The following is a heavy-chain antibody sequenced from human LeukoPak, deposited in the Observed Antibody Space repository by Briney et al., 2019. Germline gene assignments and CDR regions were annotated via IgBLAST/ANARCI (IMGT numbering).Heavy chain of an antibody. D-gene: IGHD3-22*01. V-gene: IGHV1-18*01. Sequence: ASVNVSRTASGYTFTSYGISWVRQAPGQGLEWMGWISAYNGNTNYAQKLQGRVTMTTDTSTSTAYMELRSLRSDDTAVYYCARDDYYDSSGLDYWGQGTLVTVSS. CDR1: GYTFTSYG. J-gene: IGHJ4*02. CDR3: ARDDYYDSSGLDY. CDR2: ISAYNGNT.